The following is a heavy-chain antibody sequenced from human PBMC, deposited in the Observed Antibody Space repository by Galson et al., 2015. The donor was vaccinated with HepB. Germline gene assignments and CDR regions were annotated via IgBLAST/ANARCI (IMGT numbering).Heavy chain of an antibody. CDR3: ARLYTSGWEGSDY. CDR2: INPNSGGT. D-gene: IGHD6-19*01. Sequence: SVKVSCKASGYTFTAYYMHWVRQAPGQGLEWMGWINPNSGGTNYAQKFQGRVTMTRDTSISTAYMELSRLRFDDTAVYYCARLYTSGWEGSDYWGQGTLVTVSS. V-gene: IGHV1-2*02. J-gene: IGHJ4*02. CDR1: GYTFTAYY.